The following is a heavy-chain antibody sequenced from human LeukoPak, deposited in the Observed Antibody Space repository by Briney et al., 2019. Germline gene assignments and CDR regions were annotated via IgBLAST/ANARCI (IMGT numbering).Heavy chain of an antibody. D-gene: IGHD3-3*01. CDR1: GGSFSGCY. V-gene: IGHV4-34*01. CDR2: INHSGST. Sequence: PSETLSLTCAVYGGSFSGCYWSWIRQPPGKGLEWIGEINHSGSTNYNPSLKSRVTISVDTSKNQFSLKLSSVTAADTAVYYCARDGSYYDFWSGKNWFDPWGQGTLVTVSS. CDR3: ARDGSYYDFWSGKNWFDP. J-gene: IGHJ5*02.